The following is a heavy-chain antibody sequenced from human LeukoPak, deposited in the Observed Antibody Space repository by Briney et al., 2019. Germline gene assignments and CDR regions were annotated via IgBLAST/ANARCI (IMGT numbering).Heavy chain of an antibody. D-gene: IGHD6-13*01. V-gene: IGHV4-59*01. CDR2: IYSSGST. CDR3: ARAGSWGDAFDI. CDR1: GGSISSYY. Sequence: SETLSLTCTVSGGSISSYYWSWIRQPPGKGLEWIGYIYSSGSTNYNPSLKSRITISVDTPKNQFSLKLSSVTAADTAVYYCARAGSWGDAFDIWGQGTMVTVSS. J-gene: IGHJ3*02.